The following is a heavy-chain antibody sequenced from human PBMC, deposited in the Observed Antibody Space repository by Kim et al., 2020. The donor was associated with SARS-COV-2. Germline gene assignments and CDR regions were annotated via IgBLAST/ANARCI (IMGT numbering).Heavy chain of an antibody. Sequence: GGSLRLSCAASGFTFSNYAMSWVRQAPGKGLEWVSIIYSAGSSIYYADSVKGRFTISRDDSKNTLYLQMNSLRAEDTAVYYCAKDRGRSYGMDVWGQGTTVTVSS. CDR1: GFTFSNYA. D-gene: IGHD3-16*02. CDR2: IYSAGSSI. CDR3: AKDRGRSYGMDV. V-gene: IGHV3-23*03. J-gene: IGHJ6*02.